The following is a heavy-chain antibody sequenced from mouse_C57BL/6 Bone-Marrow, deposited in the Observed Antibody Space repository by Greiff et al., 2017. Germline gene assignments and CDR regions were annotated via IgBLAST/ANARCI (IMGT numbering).Heavy chain of an antibody. D-gene: IGHD4-1*01. Sequence: VQLQQSVAELVRPGASVKLSCTASGFNIKNTYMHWVKQRPEKGLEWIGRIDPANGKTKYAPKLQGQATITADTPSNTAYRQLSCLPSEDTAIDYWARAMGRESAYWGQGTLVTVSA. CDR2: IDPANGKT. V-gene: IGHV14-3*01. J-gene: IGHJ3*01. CDR1: GFNIKNTY. CDR3: ARAMGRESAY.